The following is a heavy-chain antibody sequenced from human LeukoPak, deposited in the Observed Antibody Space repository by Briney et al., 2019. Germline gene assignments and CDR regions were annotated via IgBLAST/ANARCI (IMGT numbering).Heavy chain of an antibody. V-gene: IGHV4-39*07. D-gene: IGHD4-23*01. J-gene: IGHJ5*02. CDR3: ARERSSSGGHNWFDP. CDR1: GGYIITSGHY. Sequence: TSETLSLTCTVSGGYIITSGHYWGWIRQPPGKGLEWIGSIYYTGVTSTSPFFRSRMSISVDTSKNQFSLNLTSVTAADAAVYYCARERSSSGGHNWFDPWGQGTLVTVSS. CDR2: IYYTGVT.